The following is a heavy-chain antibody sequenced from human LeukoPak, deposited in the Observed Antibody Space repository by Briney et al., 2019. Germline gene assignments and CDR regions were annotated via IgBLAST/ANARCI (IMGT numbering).Heavy chain of an antibody. CDR3: AKRGDSSSWYYFDY. J-gene: IGHJ4*02. V-gene: IGHV3-53*01. Sequence: GGSLRLSCAASGFTVSSNYMSWVRQAPGKGLEWVSVIYSGGSTYYADSVKGRFTISRDNSANTLYLQMNSLRVEDTAVYYCAKRGDSSSWYYFDYWGQGTLVPVSS. CDR1: GFTVSSNY. CDR2: IYSGGST. D-gene: IGHD6-13*01.